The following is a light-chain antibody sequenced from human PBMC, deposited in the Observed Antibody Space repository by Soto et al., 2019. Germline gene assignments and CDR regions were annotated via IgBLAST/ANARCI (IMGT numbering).Light chain of an antibody. CDR2: GAS. CDR3: QQYGSSPRT. CDR1: HSVSSSF. Sequence: EIVLTQSPGTLSLSPGERATHSCRASHSVSSSFLAWYQQKPGQAPRLLIYGASSRATGIPDRFSGSGSGTDFTLTISRLEPEDFAVYYCQQYGSSPRTFGQGTKVEIK. J-gene: IGKJ1*01. V-gene: IGKV3-20*01.